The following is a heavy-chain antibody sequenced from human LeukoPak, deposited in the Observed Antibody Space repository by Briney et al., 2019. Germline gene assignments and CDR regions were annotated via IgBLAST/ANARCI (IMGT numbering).Heavy chain of an antibody. CDR3: ARVGNGYSSVLPDY. Sequence: ASVKVSCKASGYTFANYPMNWVRQAPGQGLEWMGIINPSGGSTSYAQKFQGRVTMTRDTSTSTVYMELSSLRSEDTAVYYCARVGNGYSSVLPDYWGQGTLVTVSS. V-gene: IGHV1-46*01. J-gene: IGHJ4*02. CDR1: GYTFANYP. CDR2: INPSGGST. D-gene: IGHD6-19*01.